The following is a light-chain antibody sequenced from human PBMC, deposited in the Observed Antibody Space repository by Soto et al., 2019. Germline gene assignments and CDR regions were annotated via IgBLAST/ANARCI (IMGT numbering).Light chain of an antibody. V-gene: IGKV3-20*01. Sequence: EVVMTQSPATLSVSPGERATLSCRASQSVTSNYLAWYQQKPGQAPRLLIYGISTRATGVPDRFSGSGSGTDFTLTISRLEPEDFAVYYCQQYTDWPLTLGQGTKVDLK. CDR2: GIS. CDR1: QSVTSNY. CDR3: QQYTDWPLT. J-gene: IGKJ1*01.